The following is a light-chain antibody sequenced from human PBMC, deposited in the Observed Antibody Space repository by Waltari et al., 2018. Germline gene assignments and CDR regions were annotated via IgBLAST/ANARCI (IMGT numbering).Light chain of an antibody. Sequence: SYELSQPASLSVSPGQTASIPCSGQKLEDKYVCWDHRKPGRPPILIIYQDRWRRLGIHELISGSNSGKRATLTITKTQASDEGDYFCQTWERSAGMVFGGGTKLTVL. CDR2: QDR. J-gene: IGLJ3*02. CDR3: QTWERSAGMV. V-gene: IGLV3-1*01. CDR1: KLEDKY.